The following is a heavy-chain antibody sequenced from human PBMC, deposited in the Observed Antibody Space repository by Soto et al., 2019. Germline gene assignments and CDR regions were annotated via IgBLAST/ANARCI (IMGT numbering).Heavy chain of an antibody. J-gene: IGHJ4*02. D-gene: IGHD5-12*01. V-gene: IGHV1-18*04. CDR3: ARVTPRGDNDS. CDR2: INVYSGKT. Sequence: QVQLVQSGAEVKKPGASVRVSCKASGYIFAIYHISWVRQAPGQGLEWMGWINVYSGKTNYAQKVQGRVTMTTDTSTSTSYMELRGLRADDTAVYYCARVTPRGDNDSWGQGTMVTVSS. CDR1: GYIFAIYH.